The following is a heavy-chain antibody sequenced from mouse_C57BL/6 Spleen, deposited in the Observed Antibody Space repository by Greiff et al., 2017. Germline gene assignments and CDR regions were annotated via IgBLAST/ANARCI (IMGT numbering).Heavy chain of an antibody. J-gene: IGHJ2*01. V-gene: IGHV5-17*01. Sequence: EVQLVESGGGLVKPGGSLKLSCAASGFTFSDYGMHWVRQAPEKGLEWVAYISSGSSTIYYADTVKGRFTISRDNAKNTLFLQRTSLRSESTAMYYCARDIIADDGYPDYWGQGTTLTVSS. D-gene: IGHD2-3*01. CDR2: ISSGSSTI. CDR1: GFTFSDYG. CDR3: ARDIIADDGYPDY.